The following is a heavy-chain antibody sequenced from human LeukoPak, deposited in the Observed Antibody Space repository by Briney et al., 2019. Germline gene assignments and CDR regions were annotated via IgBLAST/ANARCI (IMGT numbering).Heavy chain of an antibody. V-gene: IGHV4-34*01. CDR2: INHSGST. D-gene: IGHD5-24*01. CDR1: GGSFSGYY. Sequence: SETLSLTCAVYGGSFSGYYWSWIRQPPGKGLEWIGEINHSGSTNYNPSLKSRVTISVDTSKNQFSLKLSSVTAADTAVYYCARGGGKRWLQIDYWGQGTLVTVSS. J-gene: IGHJ4*02. CDR3: ARGGGKRWLQIDY.